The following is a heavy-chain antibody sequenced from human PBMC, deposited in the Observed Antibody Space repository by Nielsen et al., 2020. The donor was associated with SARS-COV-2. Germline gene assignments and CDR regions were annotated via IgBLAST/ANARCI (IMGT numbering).Heavy chain of an antibody. V-gene: IGHV1-46*01. CDR1: GDTFTSYY. CDR3: ARGGVPPYRVGAQDY. J-gene: IGHJ4*02. D-gene: IGHD1-26*01. Sequence: ASVKVSCKASGDTFTSYYMHWVRQAPGQGLEWMGIINPSGGSTSYAQKFQGRVTMTRDTSTSTVYMELSSLRSEDTAVYYCARGGVPPYRVGAQDYWGQGTLVTVSS. CDR2: INPSGGST.